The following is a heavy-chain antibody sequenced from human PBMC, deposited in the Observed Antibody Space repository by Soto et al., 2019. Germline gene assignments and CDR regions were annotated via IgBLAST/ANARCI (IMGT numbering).Heavy chain of an antibody. D-gene: IGHD3-3*01. CDR2: IYPGDSDT. J-gene: IGHJ4*02. CDR1: GYSFTSYW. V-gene: IGHV5-51*01. Sequence: GGSLKISCNCSGYSFTSYWIGLVRQMPGKGLEWMGIIYPGDSDTRYSPSFQGQVTISADKSISTAYLQWSSLKASDTAMYYCARLAPYDFWSGNFDYWGQGTLVTVSS. CDR3: ARLAPYDFWSGNFDY.